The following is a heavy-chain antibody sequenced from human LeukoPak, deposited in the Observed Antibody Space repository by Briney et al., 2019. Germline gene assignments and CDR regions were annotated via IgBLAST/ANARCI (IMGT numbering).Heavy chain of an antibody. Sequence: RTGGSLRLSCAASGFTFSSYAMSWIRQAPGKVLEWVSYISSSGSTIYYADSVKGRFTISRDNAKNSLYLQMNTLRVEDTALYYCARDFGSSYGFDYWGQGTLVTVSS. V-gene: IGHV3-48*04. CDR2: ISSSGSTI. CDR1: GFTFSSYA. CDR3: ARDFGSSYGFDY. D-gene: IGHD3-16*01. J-gene: IGHJ4*02.